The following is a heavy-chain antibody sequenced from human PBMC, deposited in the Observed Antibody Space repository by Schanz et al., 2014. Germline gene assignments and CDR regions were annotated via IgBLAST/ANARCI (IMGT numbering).Heavy chain of an antibody. CDR1: GGSFSGYY. J-gene: IGHJ6*02. CDR3: ARDSGPYYDKSMDV. CDR2: INHGGST. D-gene: IGHD3-9*01. Sequence: QVQLQQWGAGLLKPSETLSLTCAVYGGSFSGYYWSWIRQPPGKGLEWIAEINHGGSTNYNPSLKSRVTISVDTSKNQFSLKLRSVTAADTAVYYCARDSGPYYDKSMDVWGQGTTVAVSS. V-gene: IGHV4-34*01.